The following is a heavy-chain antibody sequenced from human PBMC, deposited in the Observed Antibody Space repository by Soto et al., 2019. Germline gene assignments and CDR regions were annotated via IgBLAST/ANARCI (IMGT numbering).Heavy chain of an antibody. CDR1: GGSISSSRYY. V-gene: IGHV4-39*01. CDR3: ARRGSYDIFTWFDP. Sequence: SETLSLTCSVSGGSISSSRYYWGWIRQPPGKGLQWIGSIYYSGGTYYNPSLKSRVTIYVDTSKNQFSLKLSSVTAADTAVYYCARRGSYDIFTWFDPWGQGTLVTVSS. CDR2: IYYSGGT. D-gene: IGHD3-9*01. J-gene: IGHJ5*02.